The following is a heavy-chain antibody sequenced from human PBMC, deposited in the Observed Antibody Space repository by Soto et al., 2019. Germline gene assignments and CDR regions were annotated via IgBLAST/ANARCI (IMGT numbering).Heavy chain of an antibody. CDR1: GYSFTSYW. J-gene: IGHJ5*02. D-gene: IGHD3-3*01. CDR3: ARREKDGDDFWSGPWHWFDP. CDR2: IYPGDSDT. Sequence: EVQLVQSGAEVKKPGESLKISCKGSGYSFTSYWIGWVRQMPGNGLEWMGIIYPGDSDTRYSPSFQGQVTISADKSISTAYLQWSSLKASDTAMYYCARREKDGDDFWSGPWHWFDPWGQGTLVTVSS. V-gene: IGHV5-51*03.